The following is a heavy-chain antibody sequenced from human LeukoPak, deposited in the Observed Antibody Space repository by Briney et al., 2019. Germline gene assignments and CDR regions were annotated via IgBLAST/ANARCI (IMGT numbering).Heavy chain of an antibody. D-gene: IGHD3-16*01. Sequence: GGSLRLSCAASGFTFSSYSMNWVRQAPGKGLEWVSSISSSSTYIYYADSVKGRFTISRDNAKNSLYLQMNSLRAEDTAVYYCAKGAGLLEGAYFGEWGQGTLGNVS. CDR3: AKGAGLLEGAYFGE. J-gene: IGHJ1*01. V-gene: IGHV3-21*04. CDR2: ISSSSTYI. CDR1: GFTFSSYS.